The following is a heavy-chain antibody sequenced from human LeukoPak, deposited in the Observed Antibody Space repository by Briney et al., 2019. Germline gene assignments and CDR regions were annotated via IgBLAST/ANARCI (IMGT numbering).Heavy chain of an antibody. Sequence: GGSLRLSCAASGFTFSSYSMNWVRQAPGKGLEWVSSISSSSSYIYYADSMKGRFTISRDNAKNSLYLQMNSLRAEDTAVYYCARFGSYWGDLGYWGQGTLVTVSP. V-gene: IGHV3-21*04. D-gene: IGHD1-26*01. CDR2: ISSSSSYI. CDR1: GFTFSSYS. J-gene: IGHJ4*02. CDR3: ARFGSYWGDLGY.